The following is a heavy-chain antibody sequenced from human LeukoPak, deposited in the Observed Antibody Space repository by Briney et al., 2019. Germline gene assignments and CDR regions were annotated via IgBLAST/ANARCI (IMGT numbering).Heavy chain of an antibody. Sequence: SETLSLTCTVSGGSISSSSYYWSWIRQPPGKGLEWIGYIYYSGSTNYNPSLKSRVTISVDTSKNQFSLKLSSVTAADTAVYYCAVSSFEYSSRRGYYYYMDVWGKGTTVTVSS. CDR1: GGSISSSSYY. J-gene: IGHJ6*03. V-gene: IGHV4-61*01. CDR2: IYYSGST. D-gene: IGHD6-6*01. CDR3: AVSSFEYSSRRGYYYYMDV.